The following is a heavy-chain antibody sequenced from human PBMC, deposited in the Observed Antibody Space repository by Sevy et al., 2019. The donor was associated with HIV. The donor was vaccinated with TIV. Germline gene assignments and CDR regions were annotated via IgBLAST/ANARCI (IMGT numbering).Heavy chain of an antibody. J-gene: IGHJ4*02. D-gene: IGHD3-22*01. CDR1: GGSISSGGYY. Sequence: SETLSLTCTVSGGSISSGGYYWSWIRQHPGKGLEWIGYIYYSGSTYYNPSLKSRVTISVDTSKNQFPLKLSSATAADTAVYYCARAPYYYDSSGYSVPFDYWGQGTLVTVSS. CDR3: ARAPYYYDSSGYSVPFDY. V-gene: IGHV4-31*03. CDR2: IYYSGST.